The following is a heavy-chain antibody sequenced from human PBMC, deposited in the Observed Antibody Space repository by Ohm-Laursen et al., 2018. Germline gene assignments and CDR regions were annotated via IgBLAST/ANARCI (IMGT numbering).Heavy chain of an antibody. D-gene: IGHD4-11*01. J-gene: IGHJ3*02. Sequence: SQTLSLTCAVYGGSFSGYYWNWIRQPPGKGLEWIGEINLSGSTNYNPSLKSRVTISVDTSKNQFSLRLRSLTAADTAVYYCARIRENYSPYDAFDIWGPGTMVTVSS. CDR1: GGSFSGYY. CDR2: INLSGST. CDR3: ARIRENYSPYDAFDI. V-gene: IGHV4-34*01.